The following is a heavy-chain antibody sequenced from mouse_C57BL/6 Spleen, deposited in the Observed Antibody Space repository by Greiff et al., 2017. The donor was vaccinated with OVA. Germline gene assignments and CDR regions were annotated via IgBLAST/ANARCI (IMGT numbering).Heavy chain of an antibody. Sequence: VQLQQPGAELVKPGASVKLSCKASGYTFTSYWMHWVKQRPGQGLEWIGMIHPNSGSTNYNEKFKSKATLTVDKSSSTAYMKSSSLTSEDSSVDYCAGSGGSSGPYYYAMDYWGQGTSVTVSS. CDR2: IHPNSGST. D-gene: IGHD3-2*02. CDR3: AGSGGSSGPYYYAMDY. V-gene: IGHV1-64*01. CDR1: GYTFTSYW. J-gene: IGHJ4*01.